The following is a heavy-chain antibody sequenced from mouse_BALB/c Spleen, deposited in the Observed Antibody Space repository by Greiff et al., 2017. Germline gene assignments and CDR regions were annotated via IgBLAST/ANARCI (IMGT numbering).Heavy chain of an antibody. CDR2: ISYSGST. D-gene: IGHD1-1*01. CDR1: GYSITSDYA. V-gene: IGHV3-2*02. Sequence: EVQLQESGPGLVKPSQSLSLTCTVTGYSITSDYAWNWIRQFPGNKLEWMGYISYSGSTSYNPSLKSRISITRDTSKTQFFLQLNSVTTEDTATYYCASHYYGSSSWFAYWGQGTLVTVSA. J-gene: IGHJ3*01. CDR3: ASHYYGSSSWFAY.